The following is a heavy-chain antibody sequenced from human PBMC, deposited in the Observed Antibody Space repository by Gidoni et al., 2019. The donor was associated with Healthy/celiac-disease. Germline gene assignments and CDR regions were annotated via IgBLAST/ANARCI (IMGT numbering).Heavy chain of an antibody. J-gene: IGHJ5*02. D-gene: IGHD4-17*01. CDR2: IRSKAYGGTT. CDR3: TRETWQYGDYVSWFDP. V-gene: IGHV3-49*03. Sequence: EVQLVESGGGLVQPGRSLRLSCTASGFTCGDYAMSWFRQAPGKGLELVGFIRSKAYGGTTEYAASVKGRFTISRDDSKSIAYLQMNSLKTEDTAVYYCTRETWQYGDYVSWFDPWGQGTLVTVSS. CDR1: GFTCGDYA.